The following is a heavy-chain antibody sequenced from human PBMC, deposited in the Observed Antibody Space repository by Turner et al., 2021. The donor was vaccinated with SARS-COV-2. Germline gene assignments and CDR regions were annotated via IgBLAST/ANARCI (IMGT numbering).Heavy chain of an antibody. CDR1: GLPFSSYS. CDR2: ISSSSSYI. Sequence: VQLVESEGGQVRPGGSLSLFCAASGLPFSSYSMNWVRQAPGKELEWVSSISSSSSYIYYADSVKSRFTIARDNANNSMYLQMNILRAEDTAVYYGAPDCSSTSCRDYWGQGTLVTVSS. V-gene: IGHV3-21*01. J-gene: IGHJ4*02. D-gene: IGHD2-2*01. CDR3: APDCSSTSCRDY.